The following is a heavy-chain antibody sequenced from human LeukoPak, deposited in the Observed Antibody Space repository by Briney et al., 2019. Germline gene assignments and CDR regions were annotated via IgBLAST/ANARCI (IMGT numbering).Heavy chain of an antibody. CDR3: ARGGYSSSWYHDS. Sequence: GGSLRLSCEASGFTFTSYNMNWVRQAPGKGLEWVSSISSSRSYIYYADSVKGRFTISRDNAKNSLYMQVNSLRAEDTAVYYCARGGYSSSWYHDSWGQGTLVTVSS. J-gene: IGHJ4*02. V-gene: IGHV3-21*01. CDR1: GFTFTSYN. CDR2: ISSSRSYI. D-gene: IGHD6-13*01.